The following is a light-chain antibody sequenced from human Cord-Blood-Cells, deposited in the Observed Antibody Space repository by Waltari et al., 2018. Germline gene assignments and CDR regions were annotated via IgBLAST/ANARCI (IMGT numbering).Light chain of an antibody. CDR2: DVS. V-gene: IGLV2-14*01. Sequence: QSALTQPASVSGSPGQSITISCTGTSSDVGGYNYVSWYHPHPGKAPKLMIYDVSQRPSGVSNRFSGSKSGNTASLTISGLQAEDEADYYCSSYTSSSTWVFGGGTKLTVL. CDR1: SSDVGGYNY. CDR3: SSYTSSSTWV. J-gene: IGLJ3*02.